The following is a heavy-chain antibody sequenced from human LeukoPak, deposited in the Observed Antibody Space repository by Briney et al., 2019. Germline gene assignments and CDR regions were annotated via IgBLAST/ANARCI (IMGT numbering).Heavy chain of an antibody. J-gene: IGHJ4*02. Sequence: SETLSLTCTVSGGSISSYYWSWIRQPAGKGLEWIGRIYTSGSTNYNPSLKSRVTISVDKSKNQFSLKLSSVTAADTAVYYCAGGLMGEYSSGWYSYWGQGTLVTVSS. V-gene: IGHV4-4*07. CDR1: GGSISSYY. CDR3: AGGLMGEYSSGWYSY. D-gene: IGHD6-19*01. CDR2: IYTSGST.